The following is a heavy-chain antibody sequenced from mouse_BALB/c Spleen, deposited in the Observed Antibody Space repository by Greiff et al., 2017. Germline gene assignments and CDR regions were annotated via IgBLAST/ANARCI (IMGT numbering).Heavy chain of an antibody. D-gene: IGHD1-1*01. CDR3: ARHDPHYYGSSSWFAY. J-gene: IGHJ3*01. V-gene: IGHV5-17*02. CDR1: GFTFSSFG. CDR2: ISSGSSTI. Sequence: EVKLQESGGGLVQPGGSRKLSCAASGFTFSSFGMHWVRQAPEKGLEWVAYISSGSSTIYYADTVKGRFTISRDNPKNTLFLQMTSLRSEDTAMYYCARHDPHYYGSSSWFAYWGQGTLVTVSA.